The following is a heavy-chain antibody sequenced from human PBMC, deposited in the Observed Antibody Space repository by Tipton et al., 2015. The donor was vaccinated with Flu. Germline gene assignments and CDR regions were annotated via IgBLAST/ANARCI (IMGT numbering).Heavy chain of an antibody. CDR1: RFTFSSYA. CDR2: IYSGGST. D-gene: IGHD5-12*01. V-gene: IGHV3-53*01. CDR3: ATSGYDFDY. J-gene: IGHJ4*02. Sequence: SLRLSCAASRFTFSSYAMHWVRQAPGKGLEWVSVIYSGGSTYYADSVKGRFTISRDNSKNTLYLQMNSLRAEDTAVYYCATSGYDFDYWGQGTLVTVSS.